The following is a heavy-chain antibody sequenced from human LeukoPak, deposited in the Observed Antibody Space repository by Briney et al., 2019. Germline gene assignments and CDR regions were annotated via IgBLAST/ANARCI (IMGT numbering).Heavy chain of an antibody. J-gene: IGHJ4*02. D-gene: IGHD2-2*01. CDR2: INHSGST. Sequence: SETLSLTRAVYGGSFSGYYWSWIRQPPGKGLEWIGEINHSGSTNYNPSLKSRVTISVDTSKNQFSLKLSSVTAADTAVYYCARGLPRGSTRIPGYWGQGTLVTVSS. V-gene: IGHV4-34*01. CDR1: GGSFSGYY. CDR3: ARGLPRGSTRIPGY.